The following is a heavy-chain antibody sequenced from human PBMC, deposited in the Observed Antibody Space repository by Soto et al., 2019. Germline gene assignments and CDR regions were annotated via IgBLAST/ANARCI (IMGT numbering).Heavy chain of an antibody. CDR1: GFTFSSYV. V-gene: IGHV3-23*01. J-gene: IGHJ6*02. CDR2: ISGSGRST. D-gene: IGHD6-13*01. Sequence: GGSLRLSCAASGFTFSSYVMSWVRQAPGKGLEWVSAISGSGRSTYYAESVKGRFTISRDNSKNTLYLQMNSLRAEDTAVYYCAKDKRIAPYPDYVMDVWGQGTKVTVSS. CDR3: AKDKRIAPYPDYVMDV.